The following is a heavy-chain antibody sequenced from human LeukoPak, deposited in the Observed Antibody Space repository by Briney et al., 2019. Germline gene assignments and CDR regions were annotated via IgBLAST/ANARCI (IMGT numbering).Heavy chain of an antibody. CDR2: IFTSGST. D-gene: IGHD6-13*01. J-gene: IGHJ4*02. CDR1: GGSISSGGYY. CDR3: ARDGYSSSWLTYYFDY. Sequence: SQTLSLTCTVSGGSISSGGYYWSWIRQPAGKGLEWIGRIFTSGSTNYNPSLKSRVTISVDTSKNQFSLKLSSVTAADTAVYYCARDGYSSSWLTYYFDYWGQGTLVTVSS. V-gene: IGHV4-61*02.